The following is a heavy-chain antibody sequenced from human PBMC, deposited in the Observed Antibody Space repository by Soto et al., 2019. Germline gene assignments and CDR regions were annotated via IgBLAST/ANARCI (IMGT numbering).Heavy chain of an antibody. CDR3: ATNPGSYSPFYFDY. CDR1: GGTFSSYA. D-gene: IGHD1-26*01. J-gene: IGHJ4*02. Sequence: GASVKVSCKASGGTFSSYAISWVRQAPGQGLEWMGGIIPIFGTANYAQKFQGRVTITADESTSTAYMELSSLRSEDTAVYYCATNPGSYSPFYFDYWGQGTLVTVSS. CDR2: IIPIFGTA. V-gene: IGHV1-69*13.